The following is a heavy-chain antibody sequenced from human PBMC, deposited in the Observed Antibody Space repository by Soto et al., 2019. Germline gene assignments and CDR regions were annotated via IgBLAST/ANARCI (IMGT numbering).Heavy chain of an antibody. CDR2: ISAYNGNT. Sequence: QVQLVQSGAEVKKPGASVKVSCKASGYTFTSYGISWVRQAPGQGLEWMGWISAYNGNTNYAQKLQGRVTMTTDTSTSTAYMEPRTLRSDDTAVYYCARDSRQVAVAGSPECFDYWGQGTLVTVSS. D-gene: IGHD6-19*01. CDR1: GYTFTSYG. J-gene: IGHJ4*02. CDR3: ARDSRQVAVAGSPECFDY. V-gene: IGHV1-18*01.